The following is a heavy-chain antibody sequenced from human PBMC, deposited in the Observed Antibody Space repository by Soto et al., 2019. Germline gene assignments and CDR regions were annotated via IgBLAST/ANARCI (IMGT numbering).Heavy chain of an antibody. D-gene: IGHD5-12*01. CDR3: ARGGAYSGYAFSSERGYMDV. J-gene: IGHJ6*03. CDR2: ISAYNGNT. V-gene: IGHV1-18*01. CDR1: GYTFSTYG. Sequence: QVQLVQSGAEVKKAGASVKVSCKASGYTFSTYGISWVRQAPGQGLEWMGWISAYNGNTNVAQKFQGRVTMTTDTSTSTAYMELRRLRSDDTAVYYGARGGAYSGYAFSSERGYMDVWGKGTTVTVSS.